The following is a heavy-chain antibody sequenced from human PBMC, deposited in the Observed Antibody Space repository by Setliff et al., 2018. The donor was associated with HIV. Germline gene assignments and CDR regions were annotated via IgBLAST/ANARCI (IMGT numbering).Heavy chain of an antibody. CDR2: ISAYNGNT. J-gene: IGHJ5*02. CDR3: ARTKIFSAGFRGYPTGPINWFDP. D-gene: IGHD3-10*01. V-gene: IGHV1-18*01. Sequence: ASVMVSCKASGYTFTGYGISWVRQAPGQGLEWMGWISAYNGNTNYAQKLQGRVTMTTDTSTSTAYMELRSLRSDDTAVYYCARTKIFSAGFRGYPTGPINWFDPWGQGTLVTVSS. CDR1: GYTFTGYG.